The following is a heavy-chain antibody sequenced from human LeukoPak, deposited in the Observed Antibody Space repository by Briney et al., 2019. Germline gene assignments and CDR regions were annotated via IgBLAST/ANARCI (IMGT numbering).Heavy chain of an antibody. Sequence: PGRSLRLSCAASEFTFSSYWMHRVRQAPGKGLVWVSRINSDGSSTTYADSVKGRFTISRDNAKNTLYLQMNSLRAEDTAVYYCARALISSKDYWGQGTLVTVSS. CDR1: EFTFSSYW. V-gene: IGHV3-74*01. D-gene: IGHD3-3*02. CDR2: INSDGSST. CDR3: ARALISSKDY. J-gene: IGHJ4*02.